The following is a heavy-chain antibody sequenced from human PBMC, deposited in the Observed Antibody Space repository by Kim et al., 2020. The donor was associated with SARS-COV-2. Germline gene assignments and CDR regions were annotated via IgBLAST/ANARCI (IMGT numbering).Heavy chain of an antibody. Sequence: SNKYNADSVKGRFTSSRDNSKNTLYLQMNSLRAEDTAVYYCAREFVAFDIWGQGTMVTVSS. V-gene: IGHV3-33*01. D-gene: IGHD3-10*01. J-gene: IGHJ3*02. CDR3: AREFVAFDI. CDR2: SNK.